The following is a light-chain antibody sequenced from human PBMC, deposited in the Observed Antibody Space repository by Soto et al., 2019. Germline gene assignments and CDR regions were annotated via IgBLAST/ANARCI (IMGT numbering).Light chain of an antibody. CDR3: QQYNNWWT. J-gene: IGKJ1*01. CDR2: GAS. CDR1: ESVSNN. Sequence: EIVMTQSPATLSVSPGERATLSSRASESVSNNLAWYQKKPGQAPRLLIYGASTRATGIPARFSGSGSGTEFTLTISSLQSEDFAFYYCQQYNNWWTFGQGTRVDI. V-gene: IGKV3-15*01.